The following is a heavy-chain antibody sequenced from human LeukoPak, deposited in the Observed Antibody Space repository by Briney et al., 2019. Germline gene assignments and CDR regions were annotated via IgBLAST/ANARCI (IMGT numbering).Heavy chain of an antibody. Sequence: GGSLRLSCAASGFTFSSYAMSWARQAPGKGLEWVSAISGSGGSTYYADSVKGRFTISRDNSKNTLYLQMNSLRAEDTAVYYCAKDYCSSTSCYEDYWGQGTLVTVSS. D-gene: IGHD2-2*01. CDR1: GFTFSSYA. CDR3: AKDYCSSTSCYEDY. CDR2: ISGSGGST. V-gene: IGHV3-23*01. J-gene: IGHJ4*02.